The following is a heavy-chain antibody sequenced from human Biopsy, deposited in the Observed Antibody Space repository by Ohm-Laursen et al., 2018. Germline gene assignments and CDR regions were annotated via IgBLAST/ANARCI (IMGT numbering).Heavy chain of an antibody. CDR2: IIPLIGLT. J-gene: IGHJ4*02. Sequence: SSVKVSCKASGGTSSNFAINWVRQAPGQGLECMGRIIPLIGLTNYAQKFQGRVTITADKFTNTVYMELSSLRSDGTAVYFCARDCNGDNCGVDFWGQGTLVTVS. D-gene: IGHD2-15*01. CDR1: GGTSSNFA. V-gene: IGHV1-69*04. CDR3: ARDCNGDNCGVDF.